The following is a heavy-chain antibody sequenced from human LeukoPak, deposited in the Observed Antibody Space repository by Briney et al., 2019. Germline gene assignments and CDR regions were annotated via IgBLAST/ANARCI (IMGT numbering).Heavy chain of an antibody. J-gene: IGHJ5*02. CDR2: FDPVDGET. CDR1: GYTLTELS. CDR3: ATGFTSKLDP. D-gene: IGHD3-10*01. V-gene: IGHV1-24*01. Sequence: ASVKVSCKVSGYTLTELSMHWVRQAPGKGLEWMGGFDPVDGETIYAQKFQGRVTMTKDTSTDTAHMELSSLRSEDTAVYHCATGFTSKLDPWGQGTLVTVSS.